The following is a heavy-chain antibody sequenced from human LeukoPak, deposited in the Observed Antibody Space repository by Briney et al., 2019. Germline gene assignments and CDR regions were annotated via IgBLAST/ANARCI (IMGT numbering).Heavy chain of an antibody. J-gene: IGHJ6*02. CDR2: INGEGSRI. CDR3: ARDPGYYYYGMDV. Sequence: PGGSLRLSCAVTGFNLRTYWIHWVRHSPGRGLEWVARINGEGSRISYADSVRGRFTISRDNAKNTAYLQMNSLRAEDTALYYRARDPGYYYYGMDVWGQGTTVVVSS. V-gene: IGHV3-74*01. CDR1: GFNLRTYW.